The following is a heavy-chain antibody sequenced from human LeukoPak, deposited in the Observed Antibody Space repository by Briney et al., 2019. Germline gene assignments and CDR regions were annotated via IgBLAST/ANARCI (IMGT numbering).Heavy chain of an antibody. D-gene: IGHD2-15*01. V-gene: IGHV3-7*01. CDR3: ARDSGGLGYCSGGSCYYFDY. J-gene: IGHJ4*02. CDR1: GFTFSSFW. CDR2: IRNDGVET. Sequence: GGSLRLSCVASGFTFSSFWMSWVRQAPGRGLERVANIRNDGVETYYMDSVKGRFTISRDNAKNSMYLQMNSLRAEDTAVYYCARDSGGLGYCSGGSCYYFDYWGQGTLVTVSS.